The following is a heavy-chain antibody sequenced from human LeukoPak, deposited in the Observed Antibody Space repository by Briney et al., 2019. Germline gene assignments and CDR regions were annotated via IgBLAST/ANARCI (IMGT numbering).Heavy chain of an antibody. V-gene: IGHV4-39*01. J-gene: IGHJ3*02. Sequence: SETLSLTCTVSGGSISSNKYYWGWIRQPPGKGLEWIGSIYYSGSTSYNPSLKSRVTISVDTSKNQFSLKLSSVTAADTAVYYCATPYSGGYHGLDIWGQGTMVTVSS. D-gene: IGHD1-26*01. CDR2: IYYSGST. CDR3: ATPYSGGYHGLDI. CDR1: GGSISSNKYY.